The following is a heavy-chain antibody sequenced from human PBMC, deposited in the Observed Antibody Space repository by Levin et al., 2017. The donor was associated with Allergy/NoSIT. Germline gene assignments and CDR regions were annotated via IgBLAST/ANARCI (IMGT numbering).Heavy chain of an antibody. CDR2: INYSGGT. D-gene: IGHD3-22*01. V-gene: IGHV4-34*01. J-gene: IGHJ5*02. CDR3: ARGAEGDNGITTSDWFDP. CDR1: GGSFSGYY. Sequence: SQTLSLPCAVYGGSFSGYYWNWIRQSPKKGLEWIGEINYSGGTNYNPSLKSRVTISVDTSKNQFSLRLSSVTAADTAVYYCARGAEGDNGITTSDWFDPWGQGTLVTVSS.